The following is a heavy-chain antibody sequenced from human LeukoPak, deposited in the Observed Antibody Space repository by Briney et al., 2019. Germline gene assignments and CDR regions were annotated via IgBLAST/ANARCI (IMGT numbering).Heavy chain of an antibody. CDR2: IYPGDSDT. J-gene: IGHJ4*02. D-gene: IGHD6-13*01. CDR3: ASSIAAPGTFDY. CDR1: GYSFTTYW. V-gene: IGHV5-51*01. Sequence: GSLQISCKGSGYSFTTYWIGWVRPMPGKGLEWMGIIYPGDSDTRYSPSFQGQVTISADKSISTAYLQWSSLKASDTAMYYCASSIAAPGTFDYWGQGTLVTVSS.